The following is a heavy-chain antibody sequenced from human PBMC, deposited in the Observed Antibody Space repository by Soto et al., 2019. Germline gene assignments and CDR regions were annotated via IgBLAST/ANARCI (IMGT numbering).Heavy chain of an antibody. V-gene: IGHV3-72*01. Sequence: EVQLVESGGGLVQPEGSLRLSCVASGFTFSDYYMDWVRQAPGKGLEWVGRVRNKVNSYTTEYAAPVKGRFTVSRDDSRNSVYLQMNSLKTGDTAMYYCSRAGILTTPYYTDYWGLGTLVTVSS. CDR3: SRAGILTTPYYTDY. CDR1: GFTFSDYY. J-gene: IGHJ4*02. D-gene: IGHD2-21*01. CDR2: VRNKVNSYTT.